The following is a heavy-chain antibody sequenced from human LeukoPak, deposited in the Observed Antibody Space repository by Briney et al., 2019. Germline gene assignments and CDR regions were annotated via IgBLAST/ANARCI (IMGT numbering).Heavy chain of an antibody. CDR1: GNYW. J-gene: IGHJ4*02. CDR3: AKSRDSSGYLGLSGY. CDR2: INSDGSWT. D-gene: IGHD3-22*01. Sequence: PGGSLRLSCAASGNYWMHWVRQVPGKGLVWVSHINSDGSWTSYADSVKGRFTISKDNAKNTVYLQMNSLRAEDTAVYYCAKSRDSSGYLGLSGYWGQGTLVTVSS. V-gene: IGHV3-74*01.